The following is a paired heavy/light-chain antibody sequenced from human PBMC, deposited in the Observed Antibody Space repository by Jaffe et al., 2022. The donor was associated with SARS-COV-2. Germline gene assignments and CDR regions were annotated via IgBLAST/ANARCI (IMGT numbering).Heavy chain of an antibody. D-gene: IGHD2-15*01. V-gene: IGHV3-23*01. CDR3: AKDGRRYCSGGSCYSAPDY. J-gene: IGHJ4*02. CDR2: ISGSGGST. Sequence: EVQLLESGGGLVQPGGSLRLSCAASGFTFSSYAMSWVRQAPGKGLEWVSAISGSGGSTYYADSVKGRFTISRDNSKNTLYLQMNSLRAEDTAVYYCAKDGRRYCSGGSCYSAPDYWGQGTLVTVSS. CDR1: GFTFSSYA.
Light chain of an antibody. J-gene: IGKJ1*01. CDR3: QQYYSFPRT. V-gene: IGKV1D-8*01. CDR1: QGISSY. CDR2: AAS. Sequence: VIWMTQSPSLLSASTGDRVTISCRMSQGISSYLAWYQQKPGKAPELLIYAASTLQSGVPSRFSGSGSGTDFTLTISCLQSEDFATYYCQQYYSFPRTFGQGTKVEIK.